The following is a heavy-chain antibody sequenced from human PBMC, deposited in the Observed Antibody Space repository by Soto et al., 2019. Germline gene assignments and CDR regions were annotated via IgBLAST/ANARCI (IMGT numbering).Heavy chain of an antibody. J-gene: IGHJ4*02. CDR1: GGSISSGGYY. CDR3: ARGHDYGDYPPYFDY. V-gene: IGHV4-31*03. CDR2: IYYSGST. Sequence: QVQLQESGPGLVKPSQTLSLTCTVSGGSISSGGYYWSWIRQHPGKGLEWIGYIYYSGSTYYNPSLKSRVTISVDTSKNQFSLKLSSVTAADTTVYYCARGHDYGDYPPYFDYWGQGTLVTVSS. D-gene: IGHD4-17*01.